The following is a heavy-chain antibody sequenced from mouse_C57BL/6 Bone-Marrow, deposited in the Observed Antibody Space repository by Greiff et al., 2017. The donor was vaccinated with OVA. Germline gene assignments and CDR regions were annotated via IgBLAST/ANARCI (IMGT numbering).Heavy chain of an antibody. CDR1: GFTFSDYG. D-gene: IGHD1-1*01. J-gene: IGHJ2*01. CDR2: ISNLAYSI. Sequence: VQLKESGGGLVQPGGSLKLSCAASGFTFSDYGMAWVRQAPRKGPEWVAFISNLAYSIYYADTVTGRFTISRENAKNTLYLEMSSLRSEDTAMYYCARQERSSYWYYFDYWGQGTTLTVSS. CDR3: ARQERSSYWYYFDY. V-gene: IGHV5-15*01.